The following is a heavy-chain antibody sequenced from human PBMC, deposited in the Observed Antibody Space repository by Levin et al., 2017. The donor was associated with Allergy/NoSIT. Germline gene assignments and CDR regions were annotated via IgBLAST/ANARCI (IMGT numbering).Heavy chain of an antibody. D-gene: IGHD2-2*01. Sequence: GGSLRLSCAASGFTFTTHAMSWVRQAPGKGLEWVSAIGGGRYYADSVKGRFTISRDNSKNTLYLQMDSLRAEDTAVYYCARGSSATSRYSASPLDLWGRGTLVTVSS. CDR2: IGGGR. CDR3: ARGSSATSRYSASPLDL. J-gene: IGHJ2*01. V-gene: IGHV3-23*01. CDR1: GFTFTTHA.